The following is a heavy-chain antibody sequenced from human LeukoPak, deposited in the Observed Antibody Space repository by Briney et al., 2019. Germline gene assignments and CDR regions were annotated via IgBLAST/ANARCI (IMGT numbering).Heavy chain of an antibody. CDR2: LHTSGST. D-gene: IGHD3-10*01. J-gene: IGHJ3*02. CDR3: TKSDGYGLIRI. V-gene: IGHV4-4*07. CDR1: GGSISSYY. Sequence: SETLSLTCTVSGGSISSYYWSWIRQPAGEGLEWIGRLHTSGSTHYNPSLKSRVTISLDTSKNQFSLKVISMTAADTAAYYCTKSDGYGLIRICGRGTMVTVSS.